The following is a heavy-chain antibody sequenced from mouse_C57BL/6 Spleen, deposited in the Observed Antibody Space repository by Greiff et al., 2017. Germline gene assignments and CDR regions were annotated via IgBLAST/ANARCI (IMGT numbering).Heavy chain of an antibody. Sequence: EVQLQQSGAELVRPGASVKLSCTASGFNIKDAYMHWVKQRPEQGLEWIGWIDPENGDTEYASKFQGKATITADTSSNTAYLQLSSLTSEDTAVYYCTTDYSGGGFAYWGQGTLVTVYA. D-gene: IGHD2-4*01. CDR3: TTDYSGGGFAY. CDR2: IDPENGDT. CDR1: GFNIKDAY. V-gene: IGHV14-4*01. J-gene: IGHJ3*01.